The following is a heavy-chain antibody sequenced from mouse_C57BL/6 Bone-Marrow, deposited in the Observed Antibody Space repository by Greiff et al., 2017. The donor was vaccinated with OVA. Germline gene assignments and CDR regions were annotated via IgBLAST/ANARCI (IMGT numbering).Heavy chain of an antibody. J-gene: IGHJ4*01. D-gene: IGHD4-1*01. Sequence: EVKLVESEGGLVQPGSSMKLSCTASGFTFSDYYMAWVRQVPEKGLEWVANINYDGSSTYYLDSLKSRFIISRDNAKNILYLQMSSLKSEDTATYYCARDRANWDRDYYAMDYWGQGTSVTVSS. CDR1: GFTFSDYY. V-gene: IGHV5-16*01. CDR2: INYDGSST. CDR3: ARDRANWDRDYYAMDY.